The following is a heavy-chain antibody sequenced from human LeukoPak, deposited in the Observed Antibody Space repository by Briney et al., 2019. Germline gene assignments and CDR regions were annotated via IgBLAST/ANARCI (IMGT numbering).Heavy chain of an antibody. CDR3: ARDRSDFYYDSSGYYTRFDY. V-gene: IGHV3-23*01. CDR1: GFTFSSYA. Sequence: QPGGSLRLSCAASGFTFSSYAMSWVRQAPGEGLEWVSTISPSGGSTFYADSVKGRFTIFRDNAKNSLYLQMNSLRAEDTAVYYCARDRSDFYYDSSGYYTRFDYWGQGTLVTVSS. D-gene: IGHD3-22*01. CDR2: ISPSGGST. J-gene: IGHJ4*02.